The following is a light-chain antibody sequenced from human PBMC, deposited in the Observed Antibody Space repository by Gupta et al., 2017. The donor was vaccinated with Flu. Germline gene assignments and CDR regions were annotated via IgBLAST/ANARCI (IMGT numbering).Light chain of an antibody. CDR3: AAWEDSLGGQGV. Sequence: VTISCSGSSSNIGTNYVYWYQQLPGTAPKLLIYRNNERPSGVPDRFSGSKSGTSASLAISGLRSEDEADYYCAAWEDSLGGQGVFGGGTKLTVL. J-gene: IGLJ3*02. V-gene: IGLV1-47*01. CDR2: RNN. CDR1: SSNIGTNY.